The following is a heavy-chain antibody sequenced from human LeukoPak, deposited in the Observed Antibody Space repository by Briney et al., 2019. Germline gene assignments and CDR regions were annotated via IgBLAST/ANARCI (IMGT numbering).Heavy chain of an antibody. J-gene: IGHJ4*02. CDR3: TRASIDYSLYYFDY. CDR1: GFTFGDYA. V-gene: IGHV3-49*04. CDR2: IRSKAYGGTT. D-gene: IGHD4-11*01. Sequence: GGSLRLSCTASGFTFGDYAMSWVRQAPGKGLEWVGFIRSKAYGGTTGYAASVKGRFTISRDDSKSIAYLQMNSLKTEDTAVYYCTRASIDYSLYYFDYWGQGTLVTVSS.